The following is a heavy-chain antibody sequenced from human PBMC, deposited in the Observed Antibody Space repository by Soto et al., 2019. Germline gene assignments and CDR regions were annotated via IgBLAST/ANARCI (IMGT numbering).Heavy chain of an antibody. V-gene: IGHV3-53*01. D-gene: IGHD3-22*01. CDR2: IYSGGST. CDR1: GFTVSSNY. Sequence: GGSLRLSCAASGFTVSSNYMSWVRQAPGKGLEWVSVIYSGGSTYYADSVKGRFTISRDNSKHPLYLQMNSLRAEDTAVYYCARDRVESGYPEYFQHWGQGTLVPGSS. CDR3: ARDRVESGYPEYFQH. J-gene: IGHJ1*01.